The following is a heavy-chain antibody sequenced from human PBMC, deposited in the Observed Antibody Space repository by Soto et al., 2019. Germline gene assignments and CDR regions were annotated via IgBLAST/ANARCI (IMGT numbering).Heavy chain of an antibody. CDR3: ARENSGWPDAFYL. J-gene: IGHJ3*01. Sequence: EVQLVESGGGLVQPGGSLRLSCAASGLSVSNSYMGWVRQAPGKGLEWVSVIYSDGNTYYADSVKGRFTISRDNSKNTLYLQMNSLRAADTAVYYCARENSGWPDAFYLWGQGTMVTVSS. D-gene: IGHD6-19*01. V-gene: IGHV3-66*01. CDR2: IYSDGNT. CDR1: GLSVSNSY.